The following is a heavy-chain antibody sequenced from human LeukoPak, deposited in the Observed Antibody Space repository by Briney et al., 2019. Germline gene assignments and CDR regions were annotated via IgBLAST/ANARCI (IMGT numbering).Heavy chain of an antibody. Sequence: SETLSLTCAVYGGSFSVYYWSWIRQPPGKGLEWIGEINHSGSTNYNPSLKSRVTISVDTSKNQFSLKLSSVTAADTAVYYCARAVAGTGYYFDYWGQGTLVTVSS. CDR2: INHSGST. V-gene: IGHV4-34*01. CDR1: GGSFSVYY. CDR3: ARAVAGTGYYFDY. J-gene: IGHJ4*02. D-gene: IGHD6-19*01.